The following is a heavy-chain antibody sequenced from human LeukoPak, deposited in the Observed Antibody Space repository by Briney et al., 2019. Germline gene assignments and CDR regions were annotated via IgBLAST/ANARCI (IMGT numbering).Heavy chain of an antibody. V-gene: IGHV3-30*01. D-gene: IGHD1-26*01. CDR2: ISYDGSNK. CDR1: GFTFSSYA. CDR3: LYSGSYY. J-gene: IGHJ4*02. Sequence: GGSLRLSCAASGFTFSSYAMHWVRQAPGEGLEWVAVISYDGSNKYYADSVKGRFTISRDNSKNTLYLQMNSLRAEDTAVYYCLYSGSYYWGQGTLVTVSS.